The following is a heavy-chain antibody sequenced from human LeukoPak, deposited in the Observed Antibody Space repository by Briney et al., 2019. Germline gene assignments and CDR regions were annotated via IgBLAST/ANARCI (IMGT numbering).Heavy chain of an antibody. Sequence: GGSLRLSCAASRFTFDEYGMSWVRQTAGKGLEWVSGINWNGRSIGYADSVKGRFTVSRDNAKSSLYLQMNSLRAEDTAVCYCARSIDSGHTPHFDYWGQGTPVTVSS. V-gene: IGHV3-20*04. CDR1: RFTFDEYG. CDR2: INWNGRSI. CDR3: ARSIDSGHTPHFDY. D-gene: IGHD1-26*01. J-gene: IGHJ4*02.